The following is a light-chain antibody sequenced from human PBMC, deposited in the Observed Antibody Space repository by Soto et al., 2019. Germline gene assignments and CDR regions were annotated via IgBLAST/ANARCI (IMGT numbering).Light chain of an antibody. V-gene: IGKV1-13*02. CDR3: QQFNSYPLT. CDR2: DAS. Sequence: AIQLTQSPSSLSASVGDRVIITCRASQGISTTLAWYQQKPGKAPKLLIYDASSLESGVPSRFSGSGSGTYFTLIISGLQPEDLATYYCQQFNSYPLTFGGGTKVEIK. J-gene: IGKJ4*01. CDR1: QGISTT.